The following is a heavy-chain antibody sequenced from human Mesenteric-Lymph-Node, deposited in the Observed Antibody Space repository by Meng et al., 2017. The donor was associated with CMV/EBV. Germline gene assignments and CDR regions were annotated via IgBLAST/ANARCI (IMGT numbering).Heavy chain of an antibody. D-gene: IGHD6-19*01. V-gene: IGHV3-23*01. CDR2: ISGSGGST. J-gene: IGHJ4*02. CDR3: AKGYSSGWPRYYFDY. CDR1: GFTFSSYA. Sequence: GGSLRLSCAASGFTFSSYAMSWVRQAPGKGLEWVSAISGSGGSTYYADSVKGRFTISRDNSKNALYLQMNSLRAEDTAVYYCAKGYSSGWPRYYFDYWGQGTLVTVSS.